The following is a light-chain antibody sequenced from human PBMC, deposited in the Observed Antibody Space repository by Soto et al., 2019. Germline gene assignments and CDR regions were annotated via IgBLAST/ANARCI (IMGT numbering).Light chain of an antibody. CDR1: SSDIGAYNY. J-gene: IGLJ2*01. CDR3: SAYSSTSTVV. CDR2: EIN. Sequence: QSVLTQPASVSGSPGQSITISCSGTSSDIGAYNYVSWYQQHPGKAPKLLIYEINNRPSGISNRFSGSKSGNTASLTIFGLQAEDEADYNCSAYSSTSTVVFGGGTKLTVL. V-gene: IGLV2-14*01.